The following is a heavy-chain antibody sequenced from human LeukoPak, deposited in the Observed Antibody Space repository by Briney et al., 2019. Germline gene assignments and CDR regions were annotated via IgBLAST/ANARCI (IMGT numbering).Heavy chain of an antibody. CDR2: IHYSGRT. CDR3: ARGQKYRSGYTVTELGSGYFDY. V-gene: IGHV4-59*01. CDR1: GVSISSYY. J-gene: IGHJ4*02. Sequence: SETLSLTCTVSGVSISSYYWSWIRQPPGKGLEWIGYIHYSGRTSYNPSLKSRVTISVDTSKNQFSLRLSSVTTADTAVYYCARGQKYRSGYTVTELGSGYFDYWGQGTLVTVSS. D-gene: IGHD5-18*01.